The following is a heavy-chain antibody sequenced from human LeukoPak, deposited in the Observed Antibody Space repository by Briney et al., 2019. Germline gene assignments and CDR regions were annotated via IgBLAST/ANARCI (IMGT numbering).Heavy chain of an antibody. V-gene: IGHV3-23*01. CDR3: AKQTYQLLFVLDY. Sequence: PGGSLRLSCAASGFTFSSYAMSWVRQAPGKGLEWVSAISSSGGSTYYADSVKGRFTISRDNSKNTLYLQMNSLRAEDTAVYYCAKQTYQLLFVLDYWGQGTLVTVSS. D-gene: IGHD2-2*01. CDR1: GFTFSSYA. J-gene: IGHJ4*02. CDR2: ISSSGGST.